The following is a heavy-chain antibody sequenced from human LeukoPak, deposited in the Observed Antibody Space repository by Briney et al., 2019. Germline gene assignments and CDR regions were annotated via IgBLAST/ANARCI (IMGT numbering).Heavy chain of an antibody. J-gene: IGHJ4*02. V-gene: IGHV3-66*01. Sequence: GGSLRLSCAASGFTVSSNYMSWVRQAPGKGLEWVSVIYSGGSTYYADSVKGRFTISRDNAKNTVYLQMSSLRDEDTAVYYCEGRATGLPEYWGQGSLVTVSS. CDR2: IYSGGST. CDR3: EGRATGLPEY. CDR1: GFTVSSNY. D-gene: IGHD3-9*01.